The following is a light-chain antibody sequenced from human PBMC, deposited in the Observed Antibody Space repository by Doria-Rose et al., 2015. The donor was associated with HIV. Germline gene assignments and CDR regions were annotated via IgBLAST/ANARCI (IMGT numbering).Light chain of an antibody. CDR1: QSLLYTSKNY. Sequence: TQSPESLGVSLGERATLNCKSNQSLLYTSKNYLAWYQQKPGQPPKLLIYWASTRQSGVTARFSGSGSGTDFTLTISRLEAEDVAVYYCQQYYDTPSFGPGTTVDIK. J-gene: IGKJ3*01. CDR2: WAS. CDR3: QQYYDTPS. V-gene: IGKV4-1*01.